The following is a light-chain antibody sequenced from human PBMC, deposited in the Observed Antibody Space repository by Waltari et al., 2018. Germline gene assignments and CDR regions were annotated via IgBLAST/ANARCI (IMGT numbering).Light chain of an antibody. V-gene: IGKV4-1*01. CDR3: QQYRDTPTT. J-gene: IGKJ2*01. CDR1: QSLLFSSNNKDA. CDR2: WAS. Sequence: DIVMTQSPDSLAVSLGERATINFKSSQSLLFSSNNKDALVWYQHKPGQPPRLLISWASTRESGVPDRFRGSGSGPDFTLTLSSLQAEDVAVYYCQQYRDTPTTFGQGTKVEIK.